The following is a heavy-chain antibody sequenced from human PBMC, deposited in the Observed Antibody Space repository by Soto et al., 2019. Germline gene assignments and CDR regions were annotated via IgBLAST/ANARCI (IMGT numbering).Heavy chain of an antibody. CDR1: RVSMSDYF. CDR3: ARQKRDDFWSGYYDYYYYGMDV. D-gene: IGHD3-3*01. CDR2: IFHTGST. J-gene: IGHJ6*02. Sequence: SETLSLTCTVSRVSMSDYFWSWIRQPPGKGLEWIGYIFHTGSTNYNPSLRSRVTISLDTSKKQFSLKLNSVTAADTAVYYCARQKRDDFWSGYYDYYYYGMDVWGQGTTVTVSS. V-gene: IGHV4-59*08.